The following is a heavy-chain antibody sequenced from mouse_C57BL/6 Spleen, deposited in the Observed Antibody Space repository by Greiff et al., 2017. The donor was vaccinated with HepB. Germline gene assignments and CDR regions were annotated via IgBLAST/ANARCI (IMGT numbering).Heavy chain of an antibody. J-gene: IGHJ2*01. D-gene: IGHD1-1*01. CDR2: IDPSDSYT. CDR1: GYTFTSYW. V-gene: IGHV1-69*01. CDR3: ARYDYCSSYGY. Sequence: QVQLQQPGAELVMPGASVKLSCKASGYTFTSYWMHWVKQRPGQGLEWIGEIDPSDSYTNYNQKFKGKSTLTVDKSSSTAYMQLSSLTSEDSAVYYCARYDYCSSYGYWGQGTTLTVSS.